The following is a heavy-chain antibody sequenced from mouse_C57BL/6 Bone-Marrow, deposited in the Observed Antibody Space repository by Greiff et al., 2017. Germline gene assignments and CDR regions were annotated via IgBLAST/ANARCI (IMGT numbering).Heavy chain of an antibody. CDR2: IDPRSGNT. J-gene: IGHJ2*01. D-gene: IGHD1-1*01. Sequence: QVQLQQSGAELARPGASVKLSCKASGYTFTSYGISWVKQRTGQGLEWIGEIDPRSGNTYYNEKFKGKATLTADKSSSTAYMELRSLTSEDSAVYFCADYYGSRGYWGQGTTLTVSS. CDR3: ADYYGSRGY. CDR1: GYTFTSYG. V-gene: IGHV1-81*01.